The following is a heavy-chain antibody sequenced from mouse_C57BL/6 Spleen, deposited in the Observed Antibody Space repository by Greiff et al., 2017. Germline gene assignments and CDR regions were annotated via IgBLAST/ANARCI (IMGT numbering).Heavy chain of an antibody. D-gene: IGHD1-1*01. CDR2: INPCNGGT. V-gene: IGHV1-53*01. CDR1: GYTFTSYW. J-gene: IGHJ4*01. CDR3: ARRDNGRSDGAMDD. Sequence: QVQLQQSGSELVKPGASVKLSCKASGYTFTSYWMHWVKQRPGQGLEWIGNINPCNGGTNYNEKFKSRATLTVDKSARTAYMQLSSLTSEDSAVYYVARRDNGRSDGAMDDWGQGTAVTVAS.